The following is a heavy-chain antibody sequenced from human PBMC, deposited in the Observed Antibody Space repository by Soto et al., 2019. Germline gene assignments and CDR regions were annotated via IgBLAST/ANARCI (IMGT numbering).Heavy chain of an antibody. CDR2: TYYRSKWYN. J-gene: IGHJ4*02. Sequence: PSQTLSLTCAISGDSVSSNSAAWNWIRQSPSRGLEWLGRTYYRSKWYNDYAVSVKSRITINPDTSKNQFSLQLNSVTPEDTAVYYCARAPTGIAAAAPSANLDYWGQGTLVTVSS. V-gene: IGHV6-1*01. D-gene: IGHD6-13*01. CDR1: GDSVSSNSAA. CDR3: ARAPTGIAAAAPSANLDY.